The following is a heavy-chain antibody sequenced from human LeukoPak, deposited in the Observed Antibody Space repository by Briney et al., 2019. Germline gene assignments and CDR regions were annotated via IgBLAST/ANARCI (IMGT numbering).Heavy chain of an antibody. D-gene: IGHD3-10*01. CDR1: GGSFSGYY. V-gene: IGHV4-34*01. J-gene: IGHJ4*02. CDR3: ARGRRLLWFGESRPY. CDR2: INHSGST. Sequence: SETLSLTCAVYGGSFSGYYWSWIRQPPGKGLEWIGEINHSGSTNYNPSLKSRVTISVDTSKNQFSLKLSSVTAADTAVYYCARGRRLLWFGESRPYWGQGTLVTVSS.